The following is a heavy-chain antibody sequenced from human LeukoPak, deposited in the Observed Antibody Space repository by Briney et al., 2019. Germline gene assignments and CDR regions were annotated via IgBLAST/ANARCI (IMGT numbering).Heavy chain of an antibody. Sequence: SETLSLTCAVYGGSFSGYYWSWIRQPPGKGLEWIGEIDHSGSTNYNPSLKSRVTISVDTSKNQFSLKLSSVSSADTAVYYCARGPRRGVVAAKFCFDYWGQGPLVTVSS. J-gene: IGHJ4*02. CDR1: GGSFSGYY. D-gene: IGHD2-15*01. CDR2: IDHSGST. CDR3: ARGPRRGVVAAKFCFDY. V-gene: IGHV4-34*01.